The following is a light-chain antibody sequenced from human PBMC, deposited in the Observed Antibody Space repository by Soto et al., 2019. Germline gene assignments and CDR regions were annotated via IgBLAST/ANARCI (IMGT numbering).Light chain of an antibody. Sequence: DIRMTRCSSSLSKTVGDRVTITCRASQTIRNQLAWYQQKPGKAPKVLIYDSSSLESGVPSRFSGSGSGTEFTLTISSLQRDDFATYYCQQYNSYKTFGQGTHVDIK. J-gene: IGKJ1*01. CDR1: QTIRNQ. CDR2: DSS. CDR3: QQYNSYKT. V-gene: IGKV1-5*01.